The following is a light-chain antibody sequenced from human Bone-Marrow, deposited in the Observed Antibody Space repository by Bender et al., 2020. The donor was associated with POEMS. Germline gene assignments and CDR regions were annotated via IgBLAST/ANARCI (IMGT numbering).Light chain of an antibody. V-gene: IGLV2-14*03. CDR3: CSYADAGGPWV. J-gene: IGLJ3*02. CDR2: DVT. CDR1: SNDVGGYGF. Sequence: QSALTQPASVSGSPGQSITISCTGTSNDVGGYGFVSWYQQHPGKVPKLMIYDVTKRPSGVPDRFSGSKSGYTASLTISGLQTEDEADYHCCSYADAGGPWVFGGGTKLTVL.